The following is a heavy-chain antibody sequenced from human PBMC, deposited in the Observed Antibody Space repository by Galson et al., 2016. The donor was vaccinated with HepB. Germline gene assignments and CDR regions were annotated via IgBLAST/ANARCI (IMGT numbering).Heavy chain of an antibody. CDR1: GFTFSR. J-gene: IGHJ6*02. CDR3: AGKRSDNYGMDV. CDR2: IRQDGSQK. Sequence: SLRLSCAASGFTFSRMNWVRQAPGRGLEWVANIRQDGSQKYYVDSVRGRFTISRDSAENSLYLQMSSLRAEDTAVYYCAGKRSDNYGMDVWGQGTTVTVSS. V-gene: IGHV3-7*01. D-gene: IGHD4-17*01.